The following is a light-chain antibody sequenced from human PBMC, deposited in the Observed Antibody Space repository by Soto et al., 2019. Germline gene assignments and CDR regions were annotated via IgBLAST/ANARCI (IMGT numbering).Light chain of an antibody. J-gene: IGLJ1*01. V-gene: IGLV2-18*02. CDR2: EVS. CDR1: SSDVGSFHR. Sequence: QSVLTQPPSVSGSPGHSLPISSTGTSSDVGSFHRVSWYQQPPGTAPKLIISEVSNRPSGVPDRFSGSKSGNTASLTISGLQAEDEADYYCSSYTITNTYVFGTGTKVTVL. CDR3: SSYTITNTYV.